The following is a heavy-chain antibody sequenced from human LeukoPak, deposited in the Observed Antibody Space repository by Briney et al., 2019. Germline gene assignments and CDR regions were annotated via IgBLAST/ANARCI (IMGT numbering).Heavy chain of an antibody. Sequence: ASVKVSCKASGYTFTSYYMHWVRQAPGQGLEWMGIINPSGGSTSYAQKFQGRVTMTRDMSTSTVYMELSSLRSEDTAVYYCASNTPIAAAGTGWFDPWGQGTLVTVSS. CDR2: INPSGGST. V-gene: IGHV1-46*01. D-gene: IGHD6-13*01. CDR1: GYTFTSYY. CDR3: ASNTPIAAAGTGWFDP. J-gene: IGHJ5*02.